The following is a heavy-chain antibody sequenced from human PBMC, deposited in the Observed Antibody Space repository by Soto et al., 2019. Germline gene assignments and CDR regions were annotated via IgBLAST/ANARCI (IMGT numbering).Heavy chain of an antibody. CDR3: AMADYHKYFFDH. V-gene: IGHV4-59*01. J-gene: IGHJ4*02. Sequence: SETLSLTCTVSGTSICTYYWIWIRQPPGRGLEWIGYIYYTGTTNYNSSLKSRVTISLDTSMTQFSLKLNSATTADTAVYYCAMADYHKYFFDHWGQGILVTVSS. CDR2: IYYTGTT. D-gene: IGHD4-17*01. CDR1: GTSICTYY.